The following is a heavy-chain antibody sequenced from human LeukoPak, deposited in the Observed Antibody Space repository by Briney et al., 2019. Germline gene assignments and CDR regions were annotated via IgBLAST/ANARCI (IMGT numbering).Heavy chain of an antibody. Sequence: PSETLSLTCTVSGGSISSYYWSWIRQPPGKGLEWIGYIYYSGSTNYNPSLKSRVTMSVDTSKNQFSLKLSSVTALDTAVYYCARSSGYSSSWSFDYWGQGTLVTVSS. CDR2: IYYSGST. V-gene: IGHV4-59*12. CDR1: GGSISSYY. D-gene: IGHD6-13*01. J-gene: IGHJ4*02. CDR3: ARSSGYSSSWSFDY.